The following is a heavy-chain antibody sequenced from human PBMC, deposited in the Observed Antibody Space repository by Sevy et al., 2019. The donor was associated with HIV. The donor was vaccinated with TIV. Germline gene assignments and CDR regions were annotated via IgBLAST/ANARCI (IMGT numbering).Heavy chain of an antibody. CDR2: IWYDGSNK. CDR1: GFTFSSYG. J-gene: IGHJ4*02. D-gene: IGHD3-22*01. V-gene: IGHV3-33*01. CDR3: AMNYYDSSGSSFFFDY. Sequence: SLRLSCAASGFTFSSYGMDWVRQAPGKGLEWVAVIWYDGSNKYYADSVKGRFTISRDNSKNTLYLQMNSLRAEDTAVYYCAMNYYDSSGSSFFFDYWGQGTLVTVSS.